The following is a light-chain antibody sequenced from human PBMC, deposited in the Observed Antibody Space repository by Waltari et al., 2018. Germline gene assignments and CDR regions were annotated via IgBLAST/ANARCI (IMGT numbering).Light chain of an antibody. Sequence: IQMTQSPSTLSASVGDRVTIICRAGHTITNWLAWYQHKPGKAPNVLIYDASTLERGVPSRFSGRGSGTEFTLTINSLQPDDFATYYCQHYNSFSHIYTFGQGTKLEI. CDR3: QHYNSFSHIYT. J-gene: IGKJ2*01. V-gene: IGKV1-5*02. CDR1: HTITNW. CDR2: DAS.